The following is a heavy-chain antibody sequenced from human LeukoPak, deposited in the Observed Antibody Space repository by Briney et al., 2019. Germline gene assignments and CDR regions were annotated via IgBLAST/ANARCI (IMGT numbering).Heavy chain of an antibody. CDR2: IYYSGTT. Sequence: PSQTLSLTCTVSGGSISTADFYWSLIRQPPGTGLEWIGYIYYSGTTYYSPSLKSRVTIPLDTSKNQFSLKLSSVTAADTAVYYCARGTGYSSSWYDYWGQGTLVTVSS. CDR1: GGSISTADFY. J-gene: IGHJ4*02. CDR3: ARGTGYSSSWYDY. D-gene: IGHD6-13*01. V-gene: IGHV4-30-4*01.